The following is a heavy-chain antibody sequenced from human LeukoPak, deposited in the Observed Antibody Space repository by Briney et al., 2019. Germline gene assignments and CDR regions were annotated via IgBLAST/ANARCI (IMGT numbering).Heavy chain of an antibody. CDR2: ISYDGSNK. J-gene: IGHJ5*02. CDR1: GFTFSSYA. V-gene: IGHV3-30*04. CDR3: ATLAGVSVVVPS. Sequence: GGSLRLSCAASGFTFSSYATHWVRQAPGKGLEWVAVISYDGSNKYYADSVKGRFTISRDNSKNTLYLQMNSLRAEDTAVYYCATLAGVSVVVPSWGQGTLVTVSS. D-gene: IGHD2-15*01.